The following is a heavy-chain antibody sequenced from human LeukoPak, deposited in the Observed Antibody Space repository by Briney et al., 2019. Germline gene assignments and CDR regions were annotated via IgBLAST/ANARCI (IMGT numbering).Heavy chain of an antibody. D-gene: IGHD6-19*01. CDR3: ARYLAVAGTGFCY. V-gene: IGHV1-2*02. CDR1: GYTFTSYY. J-gene: IGHJ4*02. Sequence: ASVKVSCKASGYTFTSYYMHWVRQAPGQGLEWMGWINPNSGGTNYAQKFQGRVTMTRDTSISTAYMELSRLRSDDTAVYYCARYLAVAGTGFCYWGQGTLVTVSS. CDR2: INPNSGGT.